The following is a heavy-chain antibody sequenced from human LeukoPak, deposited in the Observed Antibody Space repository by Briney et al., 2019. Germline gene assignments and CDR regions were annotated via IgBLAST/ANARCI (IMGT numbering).Heavy chain of an antibody. J-gene: IGHJ6*02. Sequence: GGSLRLSCAASGFTFSTYSMNWVRQAPGKGLEWVSAISGSGGSTYYADSVKGRFTISRDNSKNTLYLQMNSLRAEDTAVYYCAKNSGWSYYYGMDVWGQGTTVTVSS. V-gene: IGHV3-23*01. CDR3: AKNSGWSYYYGMDV. CDR1: GFTFSTYS. D-gene: IGHD6-19*01. CDR2: ISGSGGST.